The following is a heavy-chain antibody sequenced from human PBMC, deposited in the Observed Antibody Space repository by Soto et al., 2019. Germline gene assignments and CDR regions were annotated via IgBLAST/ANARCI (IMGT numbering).Heavy chain of an antibody. V-gene: IGHV4-31*03. CDR1: GASISSGGYY. CDR3: ARDGYNYENSGDHWYLDL. CDR2: IYYSGST. Sequence: QVQLQESGPGLVKPSQTLSLTCTVSGASISSGGYYWSWIRQHPGKGLEWIGYIYYSGSTYYNPSLKSRVTMSVDTSKNQFSLELTSVTAADTAVYYCARDGYNYENSGDHWYLDLWGRGTRVTVSS. J-gene: IGHJ2*01. D-gene: IGHD3-22*01.